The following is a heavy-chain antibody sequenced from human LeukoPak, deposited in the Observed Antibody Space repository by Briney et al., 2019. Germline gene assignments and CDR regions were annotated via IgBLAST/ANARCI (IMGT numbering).Heavy chain of an antibody. CDR1: GYTFTGYY. Sequence: ASVKVSCKASGYTFTGYYMHWVRQAPGQGLEWMGRINPNSGGTNYAQKFQGRVTMTRDTSINTAYMELSRLRSDDTAVYYCARGGSAVAGTGVWVYWGQGTLVTVSS. J-gene: IGHJ4*02. CDR3: ARGGSAVAGTGVWVY. CDR2: INPNSGGT. V-gene: IGHV1-2*06. D-gene: IGHD6-19*01.